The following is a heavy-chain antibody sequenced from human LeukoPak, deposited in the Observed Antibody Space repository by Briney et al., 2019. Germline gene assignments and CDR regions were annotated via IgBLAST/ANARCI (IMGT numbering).Heavy chain of an antibody. CDR2: ISSSSSYI. CDR3: ARDGTYCSSTNCYFDY. D-gene: IGHD2-2*01. V-gene: IGHV3-21*01. Sequence: PGGFLRLSCAASGFTFSSYSMNWVRQAPGKGLEWVSSISSSSSYIYYADSVKGRFTISRDNAKNSLYLQMNSLRAEDTAVYYCARDGTYCSSTNCYFDYWGQGTLVTVSS. CDR1: GFTFSSYS. J-gene: IGHJ4*02.